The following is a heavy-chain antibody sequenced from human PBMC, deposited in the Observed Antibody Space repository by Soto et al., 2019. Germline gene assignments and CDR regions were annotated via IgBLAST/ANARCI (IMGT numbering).Heavy chain of an antibody. V-gene: IGHV2-5*01. Sequence: QITLKESGPTLVKPTQTLTLTCTFSGFSLSTSGVGVGWIRQPPGKALEWLALIYWNDDKRYSPSLKSRLTITKDTSKNHVVLTMTNMDPVDTATYYCAHRRETSSGGCIRVDYWVQGTLVTVAS. CDR2: IYWNDDK. CDR3: AHRRETSSGGCIRVDY. CDR1: GFSLSTSGVG. J-gene: IGHJ4*02. D-gene: IGHD2-15*01.